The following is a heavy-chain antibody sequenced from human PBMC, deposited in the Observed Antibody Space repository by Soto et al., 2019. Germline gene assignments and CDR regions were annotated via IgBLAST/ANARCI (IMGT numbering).Heavy chain of an antibody. Sequence: ASVKVSCKASGFSFTGYYIHWMRQAPGQGLEWMGWINAHSGGTEYAQKFQGRVTLTRDTSIATAYLTLTSLTSYDTALYYCAKDLTRQLAYWLDPWGQGTQVTV. J-gene: IGHJ5*02. CDR1: GFSFTGYY. V-gene: IGHV1-2*02. CDR2: INAHSGGT. D-gene: IGHD6-6*01. CDR3: AKDLTRQLAYWLDP.